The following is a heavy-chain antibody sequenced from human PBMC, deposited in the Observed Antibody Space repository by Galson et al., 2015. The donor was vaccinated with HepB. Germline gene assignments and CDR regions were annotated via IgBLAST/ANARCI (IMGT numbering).Heavy chain of an antibody. CDR3: ARGPHDYGDGDVFDY. CDR1: GFTFSSYS. CDR2: ISSSSSYI. Sequence: SLRLSCAASGFTFSSYSMNWVRQAPGKGLEWVSSISSSSSYIYYADSVKGRFTISRDNAKNSLYLQMNSLRAEDTAVYYCARGPHDYGDGDVFDYWGQGTLVTVSS. J-gene: IGHJ4*02. V-gene: IGHV3-21*01. D-gene: IGHD4-17*01.